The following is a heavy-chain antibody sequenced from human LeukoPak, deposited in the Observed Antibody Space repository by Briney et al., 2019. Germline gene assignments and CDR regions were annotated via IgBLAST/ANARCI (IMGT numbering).Heavy chain of an antibody. D-gene: IGHD3-10*01. Sequence: GGSLRLSCMVSGFTFSSYGMSWVRQAPGKGLEWVSAISGSGGSTYYADSVKGRFTISRDNSKNTLYLQMNSLRAEDTAVYYCAKFGITRVRYFDYWGQGTLVTVSS. J-gene: IGHJ4*02. CDR1: GFTFSSYG. V-gene: IGHV3-23*01. CDR2: ISGSGGST. CDR3: AKFGITRVRYFDY.